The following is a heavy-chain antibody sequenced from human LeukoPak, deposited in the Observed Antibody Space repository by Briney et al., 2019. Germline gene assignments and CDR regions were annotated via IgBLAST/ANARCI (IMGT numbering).Heavy chain of an antibody. D-gene: IGHD3-22*01. CDR3: ARSMIVVAPPPG. CDR2: ISYDGSNK. J-gene: IGHJ4*02. Sequence: GGSLRLSCAASGFTFSSYAMHWVRQAPGKGLEWVAVISYDGSNKYYADSVKGRFTISRDNSKNTLYLQMNSLRAEDTAVYYCARSMIVVAPPPGWGQGTLVTVSS. V-gene: IGHV3-30-3*01. CDR1: GFTFSSYA.